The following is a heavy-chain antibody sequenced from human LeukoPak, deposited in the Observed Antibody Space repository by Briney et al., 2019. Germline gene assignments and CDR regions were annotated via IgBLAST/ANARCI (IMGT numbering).Heavy chain of an antibody. CDR3: ARDASGQGVDTAMTAPCGY. CDR1: GYTFTSYY. D-gene: IGHD5-18*01. J-gene: IGHJ4*02. CDR2: INPSGGST. Sequence: ASVKVSCKASGYTFTSYYMHWVRQAPGQGLEWMGIINPSGGSTSYAQKFQGRVTMTRDTSTSTVYMELSSLRSEDTAVYYCARDASGQGVDTAMTAPCGYWGQGTLVTVSS. V-gene: IGHV1-46*01.